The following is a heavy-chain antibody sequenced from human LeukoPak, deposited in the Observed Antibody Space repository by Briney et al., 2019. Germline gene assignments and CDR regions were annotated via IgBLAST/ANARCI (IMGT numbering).Heavy chain of an antibody. CDR2: INRDASRP. CDR3: ARETRETGRGDHQTDAFDI. CDR1: GCTFSDYW. Sequence: GGSLRLSCAASGCTFSDYWMHWVRQAPGEGLVWVSRINRDASRPSYADSVKGRFTISRDNAKNTLYLQMNSLRADDTALYYCARETRETGRGDHQTDAFDIWGQGTMVSVSS. D-gene: IGHD2-21*01. V-gene: IGHV3-74*01. J-gene: IGHJ3*02.